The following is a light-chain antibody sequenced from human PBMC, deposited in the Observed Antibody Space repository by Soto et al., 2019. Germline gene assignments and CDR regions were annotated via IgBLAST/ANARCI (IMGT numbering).Light chain of an antibody. CDR1: QTLSNW. J-gene: IGKJ3*01. CDR2: DAS. Sequence: DIQMTQYPSTLSASVGDRVTITCRASQTLSNWLAWYQQKPGKAPKLLIYDASSLHSGAPSRFSGSGSGAEFTLTISSFQPDDFATYWCQQYEGFPFTFGPGAKV. CDR3: QQYEGFPFT. V-gene: IGKV1-5*01.